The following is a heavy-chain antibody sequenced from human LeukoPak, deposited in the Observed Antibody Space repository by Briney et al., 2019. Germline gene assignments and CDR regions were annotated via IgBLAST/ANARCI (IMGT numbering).Heavy chain of an antibody. D-gene: IGHD4-11*01. CDR1: GFTFSSYA. Sequence: GGSLRLSCAASGFTFSSYAMHWVRQAPGKGLEWLAVISYDGSNKYYADSVKGRFTISRDNSKNTLYLQMNSLRAEDTAVYYCARDYSGYYYYGMDVWGQGTTVTVSS. V-gene: IGHV3-30*04. J-gene: IGHJ6*02. CDR3: ARDYSGYYYYGMDV. CDR2: ISYDGSNK.